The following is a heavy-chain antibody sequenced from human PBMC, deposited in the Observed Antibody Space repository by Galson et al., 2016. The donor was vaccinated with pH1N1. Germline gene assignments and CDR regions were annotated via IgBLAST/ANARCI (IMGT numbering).Heavy chain of an antibody. J-gene: IGHJ4*02. CDR3: ARNPHAPVSEDFDY. Sequence: QNFQGRVTMTTDTSTTTAYMELTSLTSDDTAVYYCARNPHAPVSEDFDYWGQGILVTVSS. D-gene: IGHD2-2*01. V-gene: IGHV1-18*01.